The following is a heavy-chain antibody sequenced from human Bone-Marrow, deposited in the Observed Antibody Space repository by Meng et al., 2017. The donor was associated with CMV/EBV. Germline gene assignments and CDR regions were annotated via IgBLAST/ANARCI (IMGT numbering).Heavy chain of an antibody. V-gene: IGHV1-46*01. CDR1: GYIFTSYY. J-gene: IGHJ5*02. CDR2: INPTGGST. D-gene: IGHD2-21*01. Sequence: ASVKVSCKASGYIFTSYYIHWVRQAPGQGLEWMGIINPTGGSTSYAQKFQGRVTMTRDTSTSTVYMELNSLRSEDTAVYYCAREFFSGVVVWGGDSWFDPWGQGTLVTVSS. CDR3: AREFFSGVVVWGGDSWFDP.